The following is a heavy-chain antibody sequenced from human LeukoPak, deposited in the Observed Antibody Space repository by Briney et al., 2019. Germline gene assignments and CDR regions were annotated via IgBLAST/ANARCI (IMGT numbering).Heavy chain of an antibody. CDR3: ARHNYDFWSVYMDV. V-gene: IGHV3-7*01. J-gene: IGHJ6*03. CDR2: IKQDGSEK. D-gene: IGHD3-3*01. Sequence: GGSLRLSCAASGFTFSSYWMSWVRQAPGKGLEWLANIKQDGSEKYYVESVKGRFTISRDNAKDSLYLQMNSLRAEDTAVYYCARHNYDFWSVYMDVWGKGTTVTVSS. CDR1: GFTFSSYW.